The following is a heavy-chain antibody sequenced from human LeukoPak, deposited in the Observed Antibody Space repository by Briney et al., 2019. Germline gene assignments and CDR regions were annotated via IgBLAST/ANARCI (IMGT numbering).Heavy chain of an antibody. CDR2: VHLDGRT. D-gene: IGHD3-3*01. Sequence: SETLSLTCTVSGGSISTTTYYWGWIRQPPGKGLEWIGEVHLDGRTNYNPSLKSRLIMSVDLPENHISLKLTSVTAADTAVYYCAREGGFYRPLDYSGQGTLVTVSS. CDR3: AREGGFYRPLDY. J-gene: IGHJ4*02. V-gene: IGHV4-39*07. CDR1: GGSISTTTYY.